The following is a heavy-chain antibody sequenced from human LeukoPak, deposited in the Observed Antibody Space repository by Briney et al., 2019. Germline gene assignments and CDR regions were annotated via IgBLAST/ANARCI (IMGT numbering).Heavy chain of an antibody. CDR3: ARGSIAARLAY. D-gene: IGHD6-6*01. Sequence: PSETLSLTCAVYGGSFSGYYWSWIRQPPGKGLEWIGEINHSGGTNYNPSLKSRVTISVDTSKNQLSLKLSSVTAADTAVHYCARGSIAARLAYWGQGTLVTVSS. J-gene: IGHJ4*02. CDR2: INHSGGT. V-gene: IGHV4-34*01. CDR1: GGSFSGYY.